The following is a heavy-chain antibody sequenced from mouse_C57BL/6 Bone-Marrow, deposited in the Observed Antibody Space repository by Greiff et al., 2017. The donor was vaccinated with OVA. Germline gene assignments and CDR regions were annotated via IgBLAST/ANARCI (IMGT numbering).Heavy chain of an antibody. CDR1: GFNIKDYY. CDR2: IDPEDGET. J-gene: IGHJ2*01. Sequence: VHVKQSGAELVKPGASVKLSCTASGFNIKDYYMHWVKQRTEQGLEWIGRIDPEDGETKYAPKFQGKATITADTSSNTAYLQLSSLTSEDTAVYYCARSVITTVVAPNYFDYWGQGTTLTVSS. CDR3: ARSVITTVVAPNYFDY. D-gene: IGHD1-1*01. V-gene: IGHV14-2*01.